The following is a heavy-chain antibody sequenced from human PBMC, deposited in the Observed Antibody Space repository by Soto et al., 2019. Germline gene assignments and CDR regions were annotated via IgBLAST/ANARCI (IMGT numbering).Heavy chain of an antibody. CDR1: GGSFSGYD. CDR3: VRDGITGTTGYYYYGMDV. J-gene: IGHJ6*01. Sequence: PESLSLTCSLKGGSFSGYDWSWIRQPTGKGLEWIGEINHSGSNNYNPSLKSRVTISVDTSKNQFSLKLSSVTAADTAVYYCVRDGITGTTGYYYYGMDVWGQGTTVTVSS. V-gene: IGHV4-34*01. D-gene: IGHD1-7*01. CDR2: INHSGSN.